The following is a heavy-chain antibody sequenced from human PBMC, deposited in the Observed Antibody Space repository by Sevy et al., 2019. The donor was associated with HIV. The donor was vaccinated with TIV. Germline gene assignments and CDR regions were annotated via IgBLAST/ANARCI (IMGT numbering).Heavy chain of an antibody. Sequence: ASVKVSCKASGYTFTGSYLHWVRQAPGQGLEWMGWINPNNGGTKYAQKFQGRVTMTRDTSISTAYMELSRLRSDDTAVYYCARVIYPSSYSNSWYPDYWGQGTLFTVSS. J-gene: IGHJ4*02. CDR3: ARVIYPSSYSNSWYPDY. CDR2: INPNNGGT. CDR1: GYTFTGSY. D-gene: IGHD6-13*01. V-gene: IGHV1-2*02.